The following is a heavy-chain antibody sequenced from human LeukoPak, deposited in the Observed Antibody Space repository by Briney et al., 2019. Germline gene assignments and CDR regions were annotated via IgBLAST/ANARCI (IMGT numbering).Heavy chain of an antibody. J-gene: IGHJ4*01. D-gene: IGHD3-10*01. V-gene: IGHV3-23*01. CDR1: GFTFSSFA. Sequence: GGSLRLSCAASGFTFSSFAMSWGRQAPGKGLEWVSGISTSGGGTYYADSVKGRFTISSDNSDDSQYLQMNSLRAEATANSYCANDWSSGLYCPQPFDNWAKEPW. CDR3: ANDWSSGLYCPQPFDN. CDR2: ISTSGGGT.